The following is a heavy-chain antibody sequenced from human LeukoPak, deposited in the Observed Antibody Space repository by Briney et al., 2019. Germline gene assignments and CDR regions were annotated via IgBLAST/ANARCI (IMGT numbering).Heavy chain of an antibody. D-gene: IGHD3-16*01. J-gene: IGHJ5*02. CDR1: GGSISSSSYY. Sequence: SETLSLTCTVSGGSISSSSYYWGWIRQPPGKGLEWIGSIYHSGSTYYNPSLKSRVTISVDTSKNQFSLKLSSVTAADTAVYYCARDRRSKGDYWFDPWGQGTLVTVSS. CDR2: IYHSGST. V-gene: IGHV4-39*07. CDR3: ARDRRSKGDYWFDP.